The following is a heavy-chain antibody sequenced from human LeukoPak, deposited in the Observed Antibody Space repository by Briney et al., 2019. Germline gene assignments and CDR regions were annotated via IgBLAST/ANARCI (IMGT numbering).Heavy chain of an antibody. CDR1: GFTFDDYG. CDR3: ARVARVSGHLLLWFGELFSSGMDV. CDR2: INWYGGST. V-gene: IGHV3-20*04. Sequence: GGSVRLFCAACGFTFDDYGMSWVRQAPGKGLEWVSGINWYGGSTGYADSVKGRFTISRHNAKNSLYLQMNSLRAEDTALYYCARVARVSGHLLLWFGELFSSGMDVWGQGTTVTVSS. D-gene: IGHD3-10*01. J-gene: IGHJ6*02.